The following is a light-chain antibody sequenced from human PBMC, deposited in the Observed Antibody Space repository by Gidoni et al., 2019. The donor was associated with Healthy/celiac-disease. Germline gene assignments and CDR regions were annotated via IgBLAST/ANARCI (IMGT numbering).Light chain of an antibody. CDR3: SSYTSSSYVV. Sequence: QSALTQPASVSGSPGQSITISCTGTSSDVGGYNYVPWYQQHPGKAPKLMIYEVSNRPSGVPDRFSGSKSGNTASLTISGLQAEDEADYYCSSYTSSSYVVFGGGTKLTVL. CDR2: EVS. CDR1: SSDVGGYNY. V-gene: IGLV2-14*01. J-gene: IGLJ2*01.